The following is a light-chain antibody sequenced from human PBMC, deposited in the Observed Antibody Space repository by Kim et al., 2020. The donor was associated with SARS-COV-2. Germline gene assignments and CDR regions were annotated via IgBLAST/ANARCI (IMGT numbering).Light chain of an antibody. CDR3: NSRDSKDYVV. CDR2: GKD. J-gene: IGLJ2*01. CDR1: SLRTYY. Sequence: SSELTQDPAVSVALGQTVRITCQGDSLRTYYATWYQQKPGQAPKVVIYGKDNRPSGVPDRFSGSSSGNTAYLTITGTQAGDEADYYCNSRDSKDYVVFGG. V-gene: IGLV3-19*01.